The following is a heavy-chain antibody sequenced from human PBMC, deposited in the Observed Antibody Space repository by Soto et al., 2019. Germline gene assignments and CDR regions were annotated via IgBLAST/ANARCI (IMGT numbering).Heavy chain of an antibody. CDR2: INHSGST. CDR3: ARVEGNDSSTWYGSDY. V-gene: IGHV4-34*01. Sequence: SSETLSLTCAVHGGSLSAYYWSWIRQPPGKGLEWIGEINHSGSTKYNPSLKSRVTVSVDTSKNQFSLRLSSVTAADTAVYYCARVEGNDSSTWYGSDYWGQGSPVTVSS. CDR1: GGSLSAYY. J-gene: IGHJ4*02. D-gene: IGHD6-13*01.